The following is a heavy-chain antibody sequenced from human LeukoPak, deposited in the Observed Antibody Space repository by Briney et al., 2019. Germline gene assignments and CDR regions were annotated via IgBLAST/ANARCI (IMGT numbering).Heavy chain of an antibody. D-gene: IGHD5-12*01. CDR1: GCSISSSSYY. J-gene: IGHJ4*02. CDR3: ARLKGGYDLLLDY. Sequence: SETLSLTCTVPGCSISSSSYYWGWIRQPPGKGLEWIGRIYYSGSTYYNPSLKSRVTISVDTSKNQFSLTLSSGTAADAVLYCCARLKGGYDLLLDYWGQGTLVTVSS. CDR2: IYYSGST. V-gene: IGHV4-39*01.